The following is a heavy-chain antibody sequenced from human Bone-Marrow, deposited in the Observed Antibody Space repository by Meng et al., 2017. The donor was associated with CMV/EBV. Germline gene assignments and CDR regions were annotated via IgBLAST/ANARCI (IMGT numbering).Heavy chain of an antibody. Sequence: QVQLVQSGADVTKPVPSVKLSCQASGYTFTSYGISWGRQAPGQGLEWVGWISAYNGDTNYAQKLQGRVTMTTDTSTNSAYMELRSLRSDDTAVYYCARGPSGSYFRPFDYWGQGTLVTVSS. CDR1: GYTFTSYG. V-gene: IGHV1-18*01. CDR3: ARGPSGSYFRPFDY. CDR2: ISAYNGDT. J-gene: IGHJ4*02. D-gene: IGHD1-26*01.